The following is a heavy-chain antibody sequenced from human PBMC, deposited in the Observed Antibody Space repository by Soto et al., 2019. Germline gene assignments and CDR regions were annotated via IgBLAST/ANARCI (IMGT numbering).Heavy chain of an antibody. Sequence: ASVKVSCKASGYTFTSYDINWVRQATGQGLEWMGWMNPNSGNTGYAQKFQGRVTMTRNTSISTAYMELSSLRSEDTAVYYCARNRGIAVAGPDAFDICGQGTMVTVS. CDR3: ARNRGIAVAGPDAFDI. D-gene: IGHD6-19*01. J-gene: IGHJ3*02. V-gene: IGHV1-8*01. CDR1: GYTFTSYD. CDR2: MNPNSGNT.